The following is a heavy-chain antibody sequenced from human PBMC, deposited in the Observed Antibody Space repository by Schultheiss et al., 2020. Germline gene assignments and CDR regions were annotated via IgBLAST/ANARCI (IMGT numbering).Heavy chain of an antibody. D-gene: IGHD6-13*01. CDR2: ISGSGGST. CDR3: AKDYSSSWYLVRDAFDI. J-gene: IGHJ3*02. V-gene: IGHV3-23*01. CDR1: GFTFSSYA. Sequence: GGSLRLSCAASGFTFSSYAMSWVRQAPGKGLEWVSAISGSGGSTYYADSVKGRFTISRDNSKNTLYLQMNSLRAEDTAVYYCAKDYSSSWYLVRDAFDIWGRGTMVTVSS.